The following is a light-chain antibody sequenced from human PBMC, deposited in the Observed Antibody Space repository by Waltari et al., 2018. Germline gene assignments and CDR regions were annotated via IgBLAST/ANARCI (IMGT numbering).Light chain of an antibody. V-gene: IGLV2-14*01. J-gene: IGLJ2*01. CDR2: EVS. Sequence: QSALTQPASVSGSPGQPLTIPCTGTRRYVGGYNYVPWYQKHPGKAPKLMIYEVSKRPSGVSNRFSGSKSGNAASLTISGLQAEDEADYYCSSYTSSSTQVFGGGTKLTVL. CDR1: RRYVGGYNY. CDR3: SSYTSSSTQV.